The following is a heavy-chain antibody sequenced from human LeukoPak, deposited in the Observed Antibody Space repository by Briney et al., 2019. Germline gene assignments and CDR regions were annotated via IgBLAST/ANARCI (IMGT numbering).Heavy chain of an antibody. CDR1: GGSISSGDFH. J-gene: IGHJ4*02. CDR3: VRDRELNY. V-gene: IGHV4-61*08. Sequence: SETLSLTCIVSGGSISSGDFHWSWVRQPPGKGLEWIGYIYNSGSTIYNPSLKSRVTISVDTSKNQFSLRLTSVTAADTAVYYCVRDRELNYWSLGTLVTVSS. CDR2: IYNSGST. D-gene: IGHD1-26*01.